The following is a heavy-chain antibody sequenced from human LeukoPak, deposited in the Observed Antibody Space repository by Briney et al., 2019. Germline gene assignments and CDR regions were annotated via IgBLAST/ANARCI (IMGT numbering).Heavy chain of an antibody. CDR3: ARQGGSPDWFDP. Sequence: SETLSLTCTVAGGSIRSGSYYWVWIRQPPGKGLEWIGSMYYSGSTYYNLSLKSRVTISVDTSKKQFSLKLSSVTAADTAVYYSARQGGSPDWFDPWGQGTLVTVSS. CDR2: MYYSGST. CDR1: GGSIRSGSYY. D-gene: IGHD1-26*01. V-gene: IGHV4-39*01. J-gene: IGHJ5*02.